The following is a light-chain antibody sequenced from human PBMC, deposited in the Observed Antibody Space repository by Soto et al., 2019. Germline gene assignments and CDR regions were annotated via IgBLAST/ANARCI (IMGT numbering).Light chain of an antibody. CDR2: DAS. J-gene: IGKJ5*01. Sequence: EIVLTQSPPTLSLSPGEIATLSCRASQSLDNYLAWYQQKPGQAPRLLIYDASNRATGIPARFSGSGSGTDFTLTISSLEPEDFGIYYCQQRTDWITFGQGTRLEIK. CDR1: QSLDNY. V-gene: IGKV3-11*01. CDR3: QQRTDWIT.